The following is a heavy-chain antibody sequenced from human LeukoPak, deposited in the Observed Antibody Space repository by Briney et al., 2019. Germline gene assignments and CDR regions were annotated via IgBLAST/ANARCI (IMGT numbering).Heavy chain of an antibody. CDR3: ARVCGSTSCYTLFDY. J-gene: IGHJ4*02. Sequence: ASVKVSCKASGYTFTSYGISWVRQAPGQGLEWMGWISAYNGSTNYAQKLQGRVTMTTDTSTSTAYMELRSLRSDDTAVYYCARVCGSTSCYTLFDYWGQGTLVTVSS. CDR2: ISAYNGST. D-gene: IGHD2-2*02. CDR1: GYTFTSYG. V-gene: IGHV1-18*01.